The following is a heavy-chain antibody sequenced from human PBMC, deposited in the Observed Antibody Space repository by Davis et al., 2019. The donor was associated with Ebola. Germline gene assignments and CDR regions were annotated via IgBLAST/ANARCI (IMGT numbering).Heavy chain of an antibody. Sequence: SVKVSCKASGGTFSSYAISWVRQAPGQGLEWMGGIIPIFGTANYAQKFQGRVTITADESTSTAYMALSSLRAEDTAVYYCAKDRVGSCYLCTYYYYYGMDVWGQGTTVIVSS. CDR2: IIPIFGTA. J-gene: IGHJ6*02. V-gene: IGHV1-69*13. CDR1: GGTFSSYA. CDR3: AKDRVGSCYLCTYYYYYGMDV. D-gene: IGHD2-15*01.